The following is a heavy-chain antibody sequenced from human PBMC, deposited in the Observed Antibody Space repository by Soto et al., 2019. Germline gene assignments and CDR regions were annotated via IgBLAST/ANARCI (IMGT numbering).Heavy chain of an antibody. D-gene: IGHD3-9*01. V-gene: IGHV3-48*02. J-gene: IGHJ6*02. CDR3: ARVTVLRYFDWLGPRYYYGMDV. CDR1: GFTFSSYS. CDR2: ISSSSSTI. Sequence: GGSLRLSCAASGFTFSSYSMNWVRQAPGKGLEWVSYISSSSSTIYYADSVKGRFTISRDNAKNSLYLQMDSLRDEDTAVYYCARVTVLRYFDWLGPRYYYGMDVWGQGTTVTV.